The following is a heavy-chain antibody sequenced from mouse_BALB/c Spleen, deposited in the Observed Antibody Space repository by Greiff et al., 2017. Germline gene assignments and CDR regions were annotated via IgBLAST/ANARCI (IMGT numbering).Heavy chain of an antibody. CDR3: TRQGVY. V-gene: IGHV1S81*02. CDR2: INPSNGGT. CDR1: GYTFTSYY. Sequence: QVQLKQSGAELVKPGASVKLSCKASGYTFTSYYMYWVKQRPGQGLEWIGEINPSNGGTNFNEKFKSKATLTVDKSSSTAYMQLSSLTSEDSAVYYCTRQGVYWGQGTLVTVSA. J-gene: IGHJ3*01.